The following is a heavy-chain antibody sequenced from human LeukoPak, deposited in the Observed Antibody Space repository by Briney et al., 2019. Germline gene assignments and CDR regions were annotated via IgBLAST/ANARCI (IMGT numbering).Heavy chain of an antibody. D-gene: IGHD2-2*01. CDR2: INHSGST. CDR3: ARGDPKEGWALGHCSSTSCPHFDY. J-gene: IGHJ4*02. V-gene: IGHV4-34*01. Sequence: PSETLSLTCAVYGGSFSGYYWSWIRQPPGKGLEWIGEINHSGSTNYNPSLKSRVTISVDTSKNQFSLKLSSVTAADTAVYYCARGDPKEGWALGHCSSTSCPHFDYWGQGTLVTVSS. CDR1: GGSFSGYY.